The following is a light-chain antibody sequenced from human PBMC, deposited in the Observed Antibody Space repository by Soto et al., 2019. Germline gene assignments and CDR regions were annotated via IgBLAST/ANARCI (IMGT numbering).Light chain of an antibody. CDR3: QQYNNWPALT. Sequence: EIVMTQSPATLSVSPGERATLSCRASQSVRSNLAWYQQKPGQAPRLLIYGASTRATGIPARFSGSGSGTEFSLIISSLQSEDIAVYYCQQYNNWPALTFGGGTKVGIK. CDR1: QSVRSN. V-gene: IGKV3-15*01. CDR2: GAS. J-gene: IGKJ4*01.